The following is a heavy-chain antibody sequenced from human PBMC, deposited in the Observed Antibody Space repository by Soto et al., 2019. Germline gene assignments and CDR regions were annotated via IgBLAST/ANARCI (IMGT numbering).Heavy chain of an antibody. CDR3: ARVSPSPVGANSFDY. CDR2: IKYDGNER. CDR1: GFTFSSYW. V-gene: IGHV3-7*05. D-gene: IGHD1-26*01. J-gene: IGHJ4*02. Sequence: EVDLVESGGGLVQPGGSLRLSCAASGFTFSSYWMTWVRQAPGKGLEWVANIKYDGNERYYVDSVKGRFTISRDNAKNSLYLQMNSLRVEDTAVYYCARVSPSPVGANSFDYWGQGTLITVSS.